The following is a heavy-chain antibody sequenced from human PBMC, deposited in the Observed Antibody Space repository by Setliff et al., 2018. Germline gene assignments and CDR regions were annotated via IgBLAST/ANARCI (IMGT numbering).Heavy chain of an antibody. V-gene: IGHV4-4*02. CDR3: ASLGGATRFMGFDS. D-gene: IGHD1-26*01. CDR1: GGSISSSNW. CDR2: IYYTGST. J-gene: IGHJ4*02. Sequence: SETLSLTCTVSGGSISSSNWWSWVRQPPGKGLEWIASIYYTGSTSYNPSLKSRVTISVDTSKNQFSLKLRSVTAADTAVYYCASLGGATRFMGFDSWGQGILVTVSS.